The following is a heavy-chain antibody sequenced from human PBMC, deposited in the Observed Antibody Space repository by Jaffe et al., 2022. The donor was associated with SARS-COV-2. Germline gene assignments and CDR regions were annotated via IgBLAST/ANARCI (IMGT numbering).Heavy chain of an antibody. D-gene: IGHD6-13*01. V-gene: IGHV3-7*01. CDR2: MKFDGSEK. J-gene: IGHJ4*02. Sequence: EVQLVESGGGLVQPGGSLRLSCAASGFTFSTSWISWVRQAPGKGLEWVTTMKFDGSEKFYVDSVKGRFTISRDNAKNSVYLQMNGLRAEDTAVYYCAREGPFESSTWSDYWGQGTLVTVSS. CDR3: AREGPFESSTWSDY. CDR1: GFTFSTSW.